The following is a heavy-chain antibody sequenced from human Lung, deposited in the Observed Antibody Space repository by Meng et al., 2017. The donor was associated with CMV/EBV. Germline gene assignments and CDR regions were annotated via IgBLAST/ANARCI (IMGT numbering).Heavy chain of an antibody. V-gene: IGHV3-7*01. CDR3: ARSMLEVNRYYYGMDV. J-gene: IGHJ6*04. Sequence: ESLKISCAASGFTFSSFWMAWVRQAPGKGLEWVGNIKQDESEIQYVGSVKGRFTITRDNAKNSLFLQMNSLRAEDTAVYYCARSMLEVNRYYYGMDVWGEGTXVTVAS. CDR2: IKQDESEI. D-gene: IGHD1-1*01. CDR1: GFTFSSFW.